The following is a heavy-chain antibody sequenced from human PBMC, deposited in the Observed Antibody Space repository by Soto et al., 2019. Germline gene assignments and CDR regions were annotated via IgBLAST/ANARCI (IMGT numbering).Heavy chain of an antibody. V-gene: IGHV4-4*08. Sequence: QVQLQESGPGLVKPSETLSLTCTVSGGSIRSYYWSWIRQPPGKGLEWIGYIYSSGSTNYNPSLKSRVTISVDTSKNQCSLKLSSVTAADTAVYYCARGSGWYYYWGQGILVTVSS. CDR2: IYSSGST. CDR1: GGSIRSYY. D-gene: IGHD6-19*01. CDR3: ARGSGWYYY. J-gene: IGHJ4*02.